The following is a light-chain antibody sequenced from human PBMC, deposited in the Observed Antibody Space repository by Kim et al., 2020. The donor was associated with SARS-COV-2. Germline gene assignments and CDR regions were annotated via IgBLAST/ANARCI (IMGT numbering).Light chain of an antibody. CDR1: QAISTW. Sequence: DIQMTQSPSTLSASVGDRVTITCRASQAISTWLAWYQQKPGKAPSLLIYLASTLESGVPSRFSGSGSGTEFTLTINGLQPDDFATYYCQHYGRFPYTFGQGTKLEI. V-gene: IGKV1-5*03. CDR2: LAS. CDR3: QHYGRFPYT. J-gene: IGKJ2*01.